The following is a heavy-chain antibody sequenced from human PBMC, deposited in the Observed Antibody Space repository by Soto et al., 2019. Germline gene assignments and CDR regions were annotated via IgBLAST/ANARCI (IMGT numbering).Heavy chain of an antibody. V-gene: IGHV1-69*02. D-gene: IGHD3-22*01. J-gene: IGHJ5*02. CDR3: ARGLSVRALSKSELIVDP. CDR1: GGTFSSYT. CDR2: IIPILGIA. Sequence: SVKVSCKASGGTFSSYTISWVRQAPGQGLEWMGRIIPILGIANYAQKFQGRVTITADKSTSTAYMELSSLRSEDTAVYYCARGLSVRALSKSELIVDPWGQGTLVPVSS.